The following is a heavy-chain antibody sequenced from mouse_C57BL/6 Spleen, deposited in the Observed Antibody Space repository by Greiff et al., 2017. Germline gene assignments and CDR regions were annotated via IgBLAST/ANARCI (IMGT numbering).Heavy chain of an antibody. D-gene: IGHD2-4*01. V-gene: IGHV1-66*01. CDR1: GYSFTSYY. CDR2: IYPGSGNT. Sequence: QVQLKQSGPELVKPGASVKISCKASGYSFTSYYIHWVKQRPGQGLEWIGWIYPGSGNTKYNEKFKGKATLTADTSSSTAYMQLSSLTSEDSAVYYCARDDYESFYWYFDVWGTGTTVTVSS. J-gene: IGHJ1*03. CDR3: ARDDYESFYWYFDV.